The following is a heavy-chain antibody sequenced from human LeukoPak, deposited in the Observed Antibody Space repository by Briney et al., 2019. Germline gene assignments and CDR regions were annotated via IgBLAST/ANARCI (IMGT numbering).Heavy chain of an antibody. D-gene: IGHD2-15*01. CDR3: ARSPSGGSCCRFDY. CDR2: IYHSGST. Sequence: PSETLSPTCAVSGYSISSGYYWGWIRQPPGKGLEWIGSIYHSGSTYYNPSLKSRVTISVDTSKNQFSLKLSSVTAADTAVYYCARSPSGGSCCRFDYWGQGTLVTVSS. CDR1: GYSISSGYY. J-gene: IGHJ4*02. V-gene: IGHV4-38-2*01.